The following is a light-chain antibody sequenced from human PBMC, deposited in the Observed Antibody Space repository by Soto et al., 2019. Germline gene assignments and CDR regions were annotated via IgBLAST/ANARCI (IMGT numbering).Light chain of an antibody. V-gene: IGKV1-5*01. CDR2: DAS. J-gene: IGKJ4*01. Sequence: DIQMTQSPPTLFASVGDRVTITCRASQSIITGLAWYQQKPGKAPQLLIYDASNLQSGVPSRFSGSGSGTEFTLTISSLQADDFATYYCQHYNSYSLTFGGGTKVEI. CDR1: QSIITG. CDR3: QHYNSYSLT.